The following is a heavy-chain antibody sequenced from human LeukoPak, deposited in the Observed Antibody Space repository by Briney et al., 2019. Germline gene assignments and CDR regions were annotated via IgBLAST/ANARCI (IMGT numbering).Heavy chain of an antibody. CDR2: IKQDGTEK. V-gene: IGHV3-7*04. CDR3: ARDVRPDY. CDR1: GFTFSSYW. D-gene: IGHD6-6*01. J-gene: IGHJ4*02. Sequence: TGGSLRLSCAASGFTFSSYWMSWVRQAPGEGLEWVANIKQDGTEKYYMDSVKGRFSISRDNAKNSPYLQMDALRAEDTAVYYCARDVRPDYWGQGTLVTVST.